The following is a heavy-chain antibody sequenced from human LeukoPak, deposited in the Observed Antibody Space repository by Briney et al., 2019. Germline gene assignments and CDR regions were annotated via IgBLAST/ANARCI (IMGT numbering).Heavy chain of an antibody. CDR3: ARRRVVGLFDY. V-gene: IGHV4-59*08. CDR1: GGSFSGYY. Sequence: SETLSLTCAVYGGSFSGYYWSWIRQPPGKGLEWIGYIYYSGSTNYNPSLKSRVTISVDTSKNQFSLKLSSVTAADTAVYYCARRRVVGLFDYWGQGTLVTVSS. J-gene: IGHJ4*02. D-gene: IGHD2-15*01. CDR2: IYYSGST.